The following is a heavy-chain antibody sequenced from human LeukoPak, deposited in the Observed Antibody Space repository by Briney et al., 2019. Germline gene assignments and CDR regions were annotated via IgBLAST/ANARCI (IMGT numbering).Heavy chain of an antibody. CDR2: INLNSGGT. CDR3: ARDRAVATIGGVDY. J-gene: IGHJ4*02. V-gene: IGHV1-2*02. Sequence: GASVKVSCKASGYTFTGYYIHWVRQAPGQGLEWMGWINLNSGGTNYAQKFQGRVTMTRDTSISTAYMELSSLRSDDTAVYYCARDRAVATIGGVDYWGQGTLVTVSS. CDR1: GYTFTGYY. D-gene: IGHD5-12*01.